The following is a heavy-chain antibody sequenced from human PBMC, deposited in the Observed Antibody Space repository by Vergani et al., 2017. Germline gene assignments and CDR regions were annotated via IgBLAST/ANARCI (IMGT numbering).Heavy chain of an antibody. CDR2: ISYDGSNK. CDR3: AKTRLYQLLYDYFDY. J-gene: IGHJ4*02. V-gene: IGHV3-30*18. D-gene: IGHD2-2*02. Sequence: VQLLQSGGGVIQPGGSVRLSCAASGFTFSACPMTWVRQAPGKGLEWVAVISYDGSNKYYADSVKGRFTISRDNSKNTLYLQMNSLRAEDTAVYYCAKTRLYQLLYDYFDYWGQGTLVTVSS. CDR1: GFTFSACP.